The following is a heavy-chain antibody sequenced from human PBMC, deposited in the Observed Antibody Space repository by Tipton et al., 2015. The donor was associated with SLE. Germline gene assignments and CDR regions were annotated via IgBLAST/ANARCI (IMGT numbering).Heavy chain of an antibody. CDR1: GFTSSVYW. V-gene: IGHV3-23*01. CDR2: IGSGGIDT. CDR3: ARPTLTVAGTRYFDP. Sequence: SLRLSCVASGFTSSVYWMSWVRQAPGKGLEWVSSIGSGGIDTHYADSVKGRFTVSRDNSKNTVFLQMNSLRDEDTAVYYCARPTLTVAGTRYFDPWGQGSLVTVSS. J-gene: IGHJ5*02. D-gene: IGHD6-19*01.